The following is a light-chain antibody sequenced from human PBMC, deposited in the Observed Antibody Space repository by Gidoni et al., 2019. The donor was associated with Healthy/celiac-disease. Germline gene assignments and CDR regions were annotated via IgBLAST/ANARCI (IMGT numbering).Light chain of an antibody. Sequence: ESVMTLSPLSLHDPPGEPASISCRSSHSLLHISGYNYLDWYLQKPGQAPQLLIYVGSNRDSGVPDRFSGSGSGTDFTLKISRVEAEDVGVYYCMQAQQTPITFGQGTRLEIK. CDR2: VGS. J-gene: IGKJ5*01. CDR3: MQAQQTPIT. CDR1: HSLLHISGYNY. V-gene: IGKV2-28*01.